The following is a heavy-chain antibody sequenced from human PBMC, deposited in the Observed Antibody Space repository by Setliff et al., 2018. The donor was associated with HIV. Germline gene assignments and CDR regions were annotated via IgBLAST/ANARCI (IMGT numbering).Heavy chain of an antibody. CDR2: VSYSGST. CDR1: GGYYSISSSTFY. D-gene: IGHD6-19*01. Sequence: SETLSLTCIVSGGYYSISSSTFYWSWIRQPPGKGLEWLGYVSYSGSTNFNPSLESRLAMSVDMSKNHFSLKLSSVTAADTAVYYCARPLLPSITVAGTIGYWGQGSLVTVSS. CDR3: ARPLLPSITVAGTIGY. J-gene: IGHJ4*02. V-gene: IGHV4-61*05.